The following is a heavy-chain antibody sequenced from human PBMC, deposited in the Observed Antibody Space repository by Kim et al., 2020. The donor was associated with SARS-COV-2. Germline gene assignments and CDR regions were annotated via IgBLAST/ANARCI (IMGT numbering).Heavy chain of an antibody. CDR3: ARGITIFGVVTNGMDV. D-gene: IGHD3-3*01. Sequence: SLKSRVTISVDTSKNQFSRELSSVTAADTAVYYCARGITIFGVVTNGMDVWGQGTTVTVSS. V-gene: IGHV4-31*02. J-gene: IGHJ6*02.